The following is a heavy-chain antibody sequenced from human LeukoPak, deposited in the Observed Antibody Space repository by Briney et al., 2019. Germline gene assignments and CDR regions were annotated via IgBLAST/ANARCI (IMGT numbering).Heavy chain of an antibody. J-gene: IGHJ3*02. CDR3: ASVYAYCGGDCYSEAFDI. CDR1: GGSISSSSYY. V-gene: IGHV4-39*07. Sequence: SETLSLTCTVSGGSISSSSYYWGWTRQPPGKGLEWIGSIYYSGSTYYNPSLKSRVTISVDTSKNQFSLKLSSVTAADTAVYYCASVYAYCGGDCYSEAFDIWGQGTMVTVSS. D-gene: IGHD2-21*02. CDR2: IYYSGST.